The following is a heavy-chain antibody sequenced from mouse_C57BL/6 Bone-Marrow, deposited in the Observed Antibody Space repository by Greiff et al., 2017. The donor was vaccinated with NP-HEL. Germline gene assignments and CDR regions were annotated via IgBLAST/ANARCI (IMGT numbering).Heavy chain of an antibody. Sequence: VQLKESGPELVKPGASVKISCKASGYSFTGYYMHWVKQSHGNILDWIGYIYPYNGVSSYNQKFKGKATLTVDKSSSTAYMELRSLTSEDSAVYYCARALYYGSSYADDWGQGTTLTVSS. CDR1: GYSFTGYY. J-gene: IGHJ2*01. V-gene: IGHV1-31*01. CDR2: IYPYNGVS. CDR3: ARALYYGSSYADD. D-gene: IGHD1-1*01.